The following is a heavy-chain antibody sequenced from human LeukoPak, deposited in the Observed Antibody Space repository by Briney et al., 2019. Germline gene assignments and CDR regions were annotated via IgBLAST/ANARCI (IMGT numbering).Heavy chain of an antibody. CDR1: GFTFSSYA. CDR3: AKDLYYYDSSGYLDY. J-gene: IGHJ4*02. V-gene: IGHV3-23*01. Sequence: QPGGSLRLSCAASGFTFSSYAMHWVRQAPGKGLEWVSAISGSGGSTYYADSVKGRFTISRDNSKNTLYLQMNSLRAEDTAVYYCAKDLYYYDSSGYLDYWGQGTLVTVSS. CDR2: ISGSGGST. D-gene: IGHD3-22*01.